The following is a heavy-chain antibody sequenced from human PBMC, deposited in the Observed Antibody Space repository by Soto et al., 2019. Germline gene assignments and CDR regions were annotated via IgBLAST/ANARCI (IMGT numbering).Heavy chain of an antibody. CDR2: ISYDGSNK. Sequence: QVQLVESGGGVVQPGRSLRLSCAASGFTFSSYGMHWVRQAPGKGLEWVAVISYDGSNKYFADSVKGRFTISRDNSKHTRYLQMNSLRAEDTAVYYCAKDDFDCSSTSCYRLDPWGQGTLVTVSS. D-gene: IGHD2-2*01. V-gene: IGHV3-30*18. J-gene: IGHJ5*02. CDR3: AKDDFDCSSTSCYRLDP. CDR1: GFTFSSYG.